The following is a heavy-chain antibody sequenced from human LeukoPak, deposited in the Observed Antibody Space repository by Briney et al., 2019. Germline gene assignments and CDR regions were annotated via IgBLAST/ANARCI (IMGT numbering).Heavy chain of an antibody. CDR2: ITSSGSAI. J-gene: IGHJ4*02. CDR3: ARDSSPNDYGDYG. Sequence: GGSLRLSCAASGFTFNDSYISWIRQAPGKGLEWLSYITSSGSAIYYADSVKGRFTISRDNSKNTLYLQMNSLRAEDTAVYYCARDSSPNDYGDYGWGQGTLVTVSS. V-gene: IGHV3-11*01. D-gene: IGHD4-17*01. CDR1: GFTFNDSY.